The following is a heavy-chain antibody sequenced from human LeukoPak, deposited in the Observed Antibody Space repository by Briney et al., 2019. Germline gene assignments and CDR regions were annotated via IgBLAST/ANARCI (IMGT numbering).Heavy chain of an antibody. Sequence: GGSLRLSCAASGFTFSSYWMSWVRQAPGKGLEWVANIKQGGSDKYYVDSVKGRFTISRDNAKNSLYLQMNSLRAEDTAVYYCASVYSPFAFDIWGQGTMVTVSS. CDR2: IKQGGSDK. D-gene: IGHD1-26*01. CDR3: ASVYSPFAFDI. V-gene: IGHV3-7*01. J-gene: IGHJ3*02. CDR1: GFTFSSYW.